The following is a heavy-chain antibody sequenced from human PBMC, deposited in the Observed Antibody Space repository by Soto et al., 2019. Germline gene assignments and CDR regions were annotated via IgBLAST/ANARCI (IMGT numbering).Heavy chain of an antibody. CDR3: ARVSSLGSYADY. V-gene: IGHV4-59*01. D-gene: IGHD2-15*01. Sequence: SETLSLTCTVSGGSISSYYWSWIRQPPGKGLEWIGYIYYSGSTNYNPSLKSRVTISVDTSKNQFSLKLSSVTAADTAVYYCARVSSLGSYADYWGQGTLVTVSS. J-gene: IGHJ4*02. CDR1: GGSISSYY. CDR2: IYYSGST.